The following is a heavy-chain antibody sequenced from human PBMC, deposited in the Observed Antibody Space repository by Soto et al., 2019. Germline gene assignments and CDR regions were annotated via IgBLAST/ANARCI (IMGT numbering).Heavy chain of an antibody. CDR3: AKNQERELPRVIDF. J-gene: IGHJ4*02. Sequence: PGGSLRLSCATSGLTFSNYAMSWVRQAPGGGLEWVSSMSGSSSTTYYADSVRGRFTISRDRSKNTLYLQMSSLRAEDTALYYCAKNQERELPRVIDFWGQGTLVTVSS. V-gene: IGHV3-23*01. CDR2: MSGSSSTT. CDR1: GLTFSNYA. D-gene: IGHD1-7*01.